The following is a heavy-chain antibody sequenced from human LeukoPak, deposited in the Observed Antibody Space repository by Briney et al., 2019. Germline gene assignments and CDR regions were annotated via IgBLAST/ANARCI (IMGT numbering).Heavy chain of an antibody. CDR2: IRYDGSKK. Sequence: GGALRLSCAASGFTFKNYGMHWVRQAPGKGLEWVAFIRYDGSKKYYADSVKGRFTISRDNSKNTLYLQMDSLRAEDTAVYYCAKGGMEVDYWGQGTLVTVSS. D-gene: IGHD1-1*01. CDR1: GFTFKNYG. CDR3: AKGGMEVDY. J-gene: IGHJ4*02. V-gene: IGHV3-30*02.